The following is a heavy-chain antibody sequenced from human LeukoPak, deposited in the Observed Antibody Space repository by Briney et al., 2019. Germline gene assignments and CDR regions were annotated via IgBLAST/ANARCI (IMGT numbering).Heavy chain of an antibody. CDR1: GYTFTSYA. J-gene: IGHJ4*02. V-gene: IGHV1-3*01. D-gene: IGHD3-10*01. CDR3: ARDRSTGRYYGSGSYDY. CDR2: INAGNGDT. Sequence: PEASVKVSCKASGYTFTSYAMHWVRQAPGQRPEWMGWINAGNGDTKYSQNFQGRVTITRDTSANTAYMELSSLRSEDTAVYYCARDRSTGRYYGSGSYDYWGQGTLVTVSS.